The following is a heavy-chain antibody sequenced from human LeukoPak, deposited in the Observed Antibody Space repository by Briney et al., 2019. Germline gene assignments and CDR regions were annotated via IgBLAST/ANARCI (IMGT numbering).Heavy chain of an antibody. Sequence: SETLSLTCAVYGGSFSGYYWSWIRQPPGKGLEWIGEINHSGSTNYNPSLKSRVTISVDTSKNQFSLKLSSVTAADTAVYYCARALKLPASYSSSSHFDYWGQGTLVTVSS. D-gene: IGHD6-6*01. CDR1: GGSFSGYY. CDR2: INHSGST. V-gene: IGHV4-34*01. J-gene: IGHJ4*02. CDR3: ARALKLPASYSSSSHFDY.